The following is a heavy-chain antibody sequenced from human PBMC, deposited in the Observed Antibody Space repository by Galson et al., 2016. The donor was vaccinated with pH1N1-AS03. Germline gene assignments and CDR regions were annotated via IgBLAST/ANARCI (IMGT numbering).Heavy chain of an antibody. D-gene: IGHD6-13*01. V-gene: IGHV3-48*03. J-gene: IGHJ5*02. Sequence: SLRLSCVASGFTFSDFEMYWVRQAPGKGLQLISYISSSGATAYYADSVKGRFTISRDNTKNSLYLQMSTLRVEDTAVYYCATRPGYINAWGQGTLVTVSS. CDR2: ISSSGATA. CDR1: GFTFSDFE. CDR3: ATRPGYINA.